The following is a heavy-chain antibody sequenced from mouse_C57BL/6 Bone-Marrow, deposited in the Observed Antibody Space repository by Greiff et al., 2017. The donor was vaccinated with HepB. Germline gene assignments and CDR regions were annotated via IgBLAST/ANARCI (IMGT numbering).Heavy chain of an antibody. CDR1: GYTFTSYW. CDR3: ARGWLPYAMDY. V-gene: IGHV1-53*01. CDR2: ITPRNGGT. D-gene: IGHD2-3*01. J-gene: IGHJ4*01. Sequence: QVQLQQPGTELVKPGASVKLSCKASGYTFTSYWIHWVKQRPGQGLEWIGNITPRNGGTDYSEKFKSKATLTVDKSSSTAYMQLSSLSSEESAAYYCARGWLPYAMDYWGQGTSVTVSA.